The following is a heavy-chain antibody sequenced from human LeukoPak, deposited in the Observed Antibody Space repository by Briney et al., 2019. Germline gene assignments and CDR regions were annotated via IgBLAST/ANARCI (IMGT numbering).Heavy chain of an antibody. Sequence: GASVKVSCKASGYIFTNYAMHWVRQAPGQRLEWMGCINAGNGNTKYSQKFQDRVTITRDTSASTAYMELSSLRSEDTAVYFCAREEGRFQYSNWIDPWGQGTLATVSS. CDR1: GYIFTNYA. CDR3: AREEGRFQYSNWIDP. V-gene: IGHV1-3*01. J-gene: IGHJ5*02. CDR2: INAGNGNT. D-gene: IGHD3-3*01.